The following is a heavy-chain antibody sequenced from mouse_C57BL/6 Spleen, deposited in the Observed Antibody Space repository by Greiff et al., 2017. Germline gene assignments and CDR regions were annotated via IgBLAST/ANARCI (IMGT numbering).Heavy chain of an antibody. CDR1: GYTFTDYN. D-gene: IGHD2-5*01. CDR3: ASSNYPYYAMDY. V-gene: IGHV1-22*01. J-gene: IGHJ4*01. CDR2: INPNNGGT. Sequence: VQLKQSGPELVKPGASVKMSCKASGYTFTDYNMHWVKQSHGKSLEWIGYINPNNGGTSYNQKFKGKATLTVNKSSSTAYMELRSLTSEDSAVYYCASSNYPYYAMDYWGQGTSVTVSS.